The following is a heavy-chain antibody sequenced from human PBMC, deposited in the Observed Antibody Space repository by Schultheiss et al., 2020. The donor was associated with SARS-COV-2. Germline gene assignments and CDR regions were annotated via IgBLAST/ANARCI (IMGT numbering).Heavy chain of an antibody. Sequence: ASVKVSCKASGYTFTGYYMHWVRQAPGQGLEWMGRINPNSGGTNYAQKFQGRVTMTRDTSISTAYMELSRLRSDDTAVYYCAALHYDYVWGSDYWGQGTLVTVSS. CDR3: AALHYDYVWGSDY. CDR1: GYTFTGYY. D-gene: IGHD3-16*01. J-gene: IGHJ4*02. V-gene: IGHV1-2*06. CDR2: INPNSGGT.